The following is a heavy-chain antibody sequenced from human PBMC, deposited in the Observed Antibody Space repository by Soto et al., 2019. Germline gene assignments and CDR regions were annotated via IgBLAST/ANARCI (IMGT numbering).Heavy chain of an antibody. V-gene: IGHV3-30-3*01. CDR1: GFTFSSYA. D-gene: IGHD2-2*01. CDR2: ISYDGSNK. J-gene: IGHJ6*02. Sequence: GGSLRLSCAASGFTFSSYAMHWVRQAPGKGLEWVAVISYDGSNKYYADSVKGRFTISRDNSKNTLYLQMNSLRAEDTAVYYSGREYIVVVPGDYYYGMDVGGQGTTVTVS. CDR3: GREYIVVVPGDYYYGMDV.